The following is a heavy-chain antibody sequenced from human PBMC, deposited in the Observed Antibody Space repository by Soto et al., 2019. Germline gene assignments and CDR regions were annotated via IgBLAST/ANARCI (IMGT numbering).Heavy chain of an antibody. Sequence: QVQLVQSGAEVKKPGSSVKVSCKASGGTFSSYAISWVRQAPGQGLEWMGGIIPIFGTANYAQKFQGRVTITADKTTSTSYMEMSSLRSEATAVYYCARLGGRGSHGDDYWGQGTLVTVSS. CDR3: ARLGGRGSHGDDY. CDR2: IIPIFGTA. J-gene: IGHJ4*02. D-gene: IGHD1-26*01. V-gene: IGHV1-69*06. CDR1: GGTFSSYA.